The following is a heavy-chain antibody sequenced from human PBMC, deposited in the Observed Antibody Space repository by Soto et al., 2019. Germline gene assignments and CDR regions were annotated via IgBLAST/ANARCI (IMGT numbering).Heavy chain of an antibody. J-gene: IGHJ5*01. D-gene: IGHD1-26*01. CDR1: GYSFTTHW. Sequence: PGESLKISCKGSGYSFTTHWIAWVRQMPGKGLEWVGNIYPGDSDIRYSPSFKGQVTISADKSNSTAYLQWSSLKASDTAIYYCARRGGNYQNWFDSWGQGTLVTVSS. CDR2: IYPGDSDI. V-gene: IGHV5-51*01. CDR3: ARRGGNYQNWFDS.